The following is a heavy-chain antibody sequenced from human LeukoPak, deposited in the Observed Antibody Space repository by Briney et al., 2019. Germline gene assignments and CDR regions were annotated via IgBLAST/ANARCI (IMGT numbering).Heavy chain of an antibody. J-gene: IGHJ4*02. Sequence: GGSLRLSCAASGFTLRSHWMHWVRQAPGKGLVWVSRINSDGSSRSYADSVKGRFTISRDNAKNTLYLQMNSLRAEDTAVYYCAKDGQTSVTPTTTFDYWGQGTLVTVSS. V-gene: IGHV3-74*01. CDR3: AKDGQTSVTPTTTFDY. CDR2: INSDGSSR. D-gene: IGHD4-17*01. CDR1: GFTLRSHW.